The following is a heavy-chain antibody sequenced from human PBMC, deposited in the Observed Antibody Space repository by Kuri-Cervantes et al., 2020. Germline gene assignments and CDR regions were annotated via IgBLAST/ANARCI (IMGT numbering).Heavy chain of an antibody. D-gene: IGHD3-3*01. CDR2: INPSGGST. J-gene: IGHJ4*02. V-gene: IGHV1-46*01. CDR1: GYTFTSYD. CDR3: ATQGETRFGVVTGVFDC. Sequence: ASVKVSCKASGYTFTSYDINWVRQAPGQGLEWMGIINPSGGSTSYAQKFQGRVTMTRDTSTSTVYMELSSLRSEDTAVYYCATQGETRFGVVTGVFDCWGQGTLVTVSS.